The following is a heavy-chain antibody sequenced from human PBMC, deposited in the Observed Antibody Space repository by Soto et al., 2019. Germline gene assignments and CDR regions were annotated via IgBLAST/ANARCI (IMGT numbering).Heavy chain of an antibody. D-gene: IGHD2-15*01. CDR2: ISSSSSTI. CDR1: GFTFSSYS. Sequence: EVQLVESGGGLVQPGGSLRLSCAASGFTFSSYSMNWVRQAPGKGLEWVSYISSSSSTIYYAASVKGRFTISRDKAKNSLYLQMNSLRAEDTAVYYCASPPLAAIVTYWGQGTLVTVSS. V-gene: IGHV3-48*01. J-gene: IGHJ4*02. CDR3: ASPPLAAIVTY.